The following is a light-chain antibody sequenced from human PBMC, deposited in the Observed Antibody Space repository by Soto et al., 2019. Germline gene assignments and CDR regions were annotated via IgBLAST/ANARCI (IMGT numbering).Light chain of an antibody. J-gene: IGKJ1*01. V-gene: IGKV1-5*01. CDR3: QQYNSYSWT. Sequence: DIQMTQSPSTLSASVGDRVTINFRASQSISSRLAWYQQKPGKAPKLLIYDASSLESGVPSRFSGSGSGTEFTLTISSLQPDDFATYYCQQYNSYSWTFGQGTKVDI. CDR1: QSISSR. CDR2: DAS.